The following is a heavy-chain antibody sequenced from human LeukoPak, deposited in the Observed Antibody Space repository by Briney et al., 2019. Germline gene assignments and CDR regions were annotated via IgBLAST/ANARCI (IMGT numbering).Heavy chain of an antibody. J-gene: IGHJ6*03. V-gene: IGHV3-30*01. CDR2: ISYDGSNK. Sequence: GRSLRLSCAASGFTFSSYAMHWVRQAPGKGLEWVAVISYDGSNKYYADSVKGRFTISRDNSKNTLYLQMNSLRAVDTAVYYCARDSYHYYDSSGYYRAYYYYYYMDVWGKGTTVTVSS. CDR3: ARDSYHYYDSSGYYRAYYYYYYMDV. CDR1: GFTFSSYA. D-gene: IGHD3-22*01.